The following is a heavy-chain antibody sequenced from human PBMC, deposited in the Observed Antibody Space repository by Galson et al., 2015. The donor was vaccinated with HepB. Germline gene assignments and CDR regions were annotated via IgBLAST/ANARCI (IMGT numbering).Heavy chain of an antibody. V-gene: IGHV1-2*02. CDR3: ARDDDTDFQYFDY. D-gene: IGHD1-1*01. CDR2: INPNDGGT. Sequence: SVKVSCKASGYAFTGYFIHWVRQAPGQGLEWMGWINPNDGGTNYAQKFQGRVTMTRDTSISTAYMELNRLTSDDTAVYLCARDDDTDFQYFDYWGQGTLVTVSS. CDR1: GYAFTGYF. J-gene: IGHJ4*02.